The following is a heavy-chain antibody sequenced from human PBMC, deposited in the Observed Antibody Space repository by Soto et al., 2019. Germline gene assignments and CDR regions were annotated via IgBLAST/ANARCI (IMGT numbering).Heavy chain of an antibody. V-gene: IGHV4-39*01. CDR3: ARPPQGWWSYFDY. Sequence: TQSLPCTVSGGYIRVSSDYRVLIRKPPGKGLEWIGNIYYSGSTYYNPSLKSRVTISADKSKNTLYLQMNSLRAEDTAVYYCARPPQGWWSYFDYWGQGTLVTVSS. CDR1: GGYIRVSSDY. D-gene: IGHD2-15*01. J-gene: IGHJ4*02. CDR2: IYYSGST.